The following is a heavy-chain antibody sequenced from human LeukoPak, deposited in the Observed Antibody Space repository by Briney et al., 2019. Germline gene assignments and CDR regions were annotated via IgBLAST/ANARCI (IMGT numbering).Heavy chain of an antibody. CDR3: ARVGYGDSNFDY. Sequence: PGGSLRLSCAASGFTFSSYEMNWVRQAPGKGLEWVSSISSSSSYIYYADSVKGRFTISRDNAKNSLYLQMNSLRAEDTAVYYCARVGYGDSNFDYWGQGTLVTVSS. CDR2: ISSSSSYI. CDR1: GFTFSSYE. V-gene: IGHV3-21*01. J-gene: IGHJ4*02. D-gene: IGHD4-17*01.